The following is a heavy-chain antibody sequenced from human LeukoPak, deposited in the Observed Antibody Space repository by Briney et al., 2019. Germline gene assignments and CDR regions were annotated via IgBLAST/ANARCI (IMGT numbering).Heavy chain of an antibody. J-gene: IGHJ4*02. CDR2: INHSGST. V-gene: IGHV4-34*01. Sequence: SETLSLTCAVYGGSFSGYYWSWIRQPPGKGLEWIGEINHSGSTNYNPSLKSRVTISVDTSKNQFSLKLSSVTAADTAVYYCARPRERYFDYWGQGTLVTVSS. CDR3: ARPRERYFDY. CDR1: GGSFSGYY.